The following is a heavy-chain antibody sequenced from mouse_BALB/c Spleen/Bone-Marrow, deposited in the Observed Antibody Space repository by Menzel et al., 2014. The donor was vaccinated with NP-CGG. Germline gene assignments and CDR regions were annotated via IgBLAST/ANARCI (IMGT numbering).Heavy chain of an antibody. J-gene: IGHJ2*01. CDR2: IRNKANGYTT. Sequence: EVKLMESGGGLVQPGGSLRLSCEASGFTFIDFYMNWVRQPPGKALEWLGFIRNKANGYTTEYSASVKGRFTISRDNSQSILYLQMNTLRAEDSATYYCARDVGRLLFDYWGQGTTLTVSS. V-gene: IGHV7-3*02. D-gene: IGHD1-2*01. CDR1: GFTFIDFY. CDR3: ARDVGRLLFDY.